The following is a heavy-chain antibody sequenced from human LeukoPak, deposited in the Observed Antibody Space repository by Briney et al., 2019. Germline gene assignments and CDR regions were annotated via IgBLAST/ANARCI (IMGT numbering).Heavy chain of an antibody. Sequence: PSETLSLTCIVPDGAISSSSWGWNRQPPEKGLEWIGSIYYSGSTNYNPSLKSRVTISVDTSKNQFSLKLSSVTAADTAVYYCARVTSMILVVPDYFHYWGQGTLVTVSS. V-gene: IGHV4-59*12. CDR2: IYYSGST. D-gene: IGHD3-22*01. J-gene: IGHJ4*02. CDR1: DGAISSSS. CDR3: ARVTSMILVVPDYFHY.